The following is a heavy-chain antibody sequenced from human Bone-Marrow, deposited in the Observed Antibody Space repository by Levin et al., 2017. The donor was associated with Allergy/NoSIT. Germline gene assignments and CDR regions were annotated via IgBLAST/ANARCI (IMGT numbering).Heavy chain of an antibody. Sequence: ASVKVSCKASGYTFSAYHLHWVRQAPGQGLEWMGWINPKTGGAHYAQKFQGRVTTSWDTSISTAYMELTWLGSDDTAVYYCAIDRYYYDTTGYAGAFDFWGQGTVFTVSS. CDR1: GYTFSAYH. CDR3: AIDRYYYDTTGYAGAFDF. D-gene: IGHD3-22*01. CDR2: INPKTGGA. V-gene: IGHV1-2*02. J-gene: IGHJ3*01.